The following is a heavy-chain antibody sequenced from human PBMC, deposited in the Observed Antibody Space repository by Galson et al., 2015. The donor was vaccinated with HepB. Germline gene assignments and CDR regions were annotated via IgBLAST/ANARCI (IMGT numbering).Heavy chain of an antibody. V-gene: IGHV3-21*01. J-gene: IGHJ6*02. Sequence: SLRLSCAASGFTFSNYRMNWVRQAPGKGLDWVASITSVSTYIYYGESLEGRFTISRDNAKNSLSLQMSSLRADDTAVYYCARETITNYAMDVWGQGTTVTVSS. CDR3: ARETITNYAMDV. CDR1: GFTFSNYR. CDR2: ITSVSTYI. D-gene: IGHD5-12*01.